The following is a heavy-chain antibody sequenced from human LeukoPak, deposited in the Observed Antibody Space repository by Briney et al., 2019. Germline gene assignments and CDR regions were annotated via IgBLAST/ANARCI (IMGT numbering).Heavy chain of an antibody. V-gene: IGHV3-23*01. Sequence: GGSLRLSCAASGFTFSSYGMSWVRQAPGKGLEWVSAISGSGGSTYYADSVKGRFTISRDNSKNTLYLQMNSLRAEDTAVYYCAKEIQTDYYDSSGYSHWGQGTLVTVSS. D-gene: IGHD3-22*01. CDR1: GFTFSSYG. CDR3: AKEIQTDYYDSSGYSH. J-gene: IGHJ4*02. CDR2: ISGSGGST.